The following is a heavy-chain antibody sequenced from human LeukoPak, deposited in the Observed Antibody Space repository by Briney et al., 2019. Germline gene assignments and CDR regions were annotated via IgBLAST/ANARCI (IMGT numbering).Heavy chain of an antibody. D-gene: IGHD4-11*01. Sequence: GGSLKLSCAASGFSFDRFTMNWVRQAPGKGLEWVSSISIRNTYIHYVDSVKGRFIISRDNARNSVYPQMNGLRAEDTAVYYCAKDAGGTVTSLFDYWGQGTLVTVSS. J-gene: IGHJ4*02. CDR1: GFSFDRFT. CDR2: ISIRNTYI. CDR3: AKDAGGTVTSLFDY. V-gene: IGHV3-21*01.